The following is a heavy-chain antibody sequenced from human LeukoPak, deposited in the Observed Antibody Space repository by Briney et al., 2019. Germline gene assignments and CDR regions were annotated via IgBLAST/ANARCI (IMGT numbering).Heavy chain of an antibody. CDR2: IYHSGSS. CDR1: GYSISSGYY. D-gene: IGHD3-3*01. J-gene: IGHJ4*02. Sequence: PSETLSLICAVSGYSISSGYYWGWIRQPPGKGLDWIGSIYHSGSSYYNPSLKSRVTISVDTSKNQFSLNLSSVTAADTAVYYCASSSSGYYTYDYWGQGTLVTVSS. V-gene: IGHV4-38-2*01. CDR3: ASSSSGYYTYDY.